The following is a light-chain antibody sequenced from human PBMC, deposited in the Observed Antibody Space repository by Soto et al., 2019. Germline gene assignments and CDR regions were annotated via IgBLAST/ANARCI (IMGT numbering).Light chain of an antibody. Sequence: DIQMTPSPSFLSASVGARVTITCRASQGISSYLAWYQQKPGKAPNLLIHTASTLQSGVPSRFSGSGSGTEFTLTVSSLQPEDFATYYCQQRNSYPITFGQGTRLEIK. V-gene: IGKV1-9*01. J-gene: IGKJ5*01. CDR3: QQRNSYPIT. CDR2: TAS. CDR1: QGISSY.